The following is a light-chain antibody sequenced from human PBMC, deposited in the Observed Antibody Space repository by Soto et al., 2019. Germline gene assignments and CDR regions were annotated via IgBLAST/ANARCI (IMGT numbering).Light chain of an antibody. V-gene: IGKV3-15*01. J-gene: IGKJ5*01. CDR3: QQHGSSPIT. CDR1: QSVSSN. Sequence: EIVMTQSPATLSVSPGERASLSCRASQSVSSNLAWYQQKPGQTPRLLIYATSTRATGIPARFSGSGSGTDFTLTISGLEPEDFAVYYCQQHGSSPITFGQGTRLEIK. CDR2: ATS.